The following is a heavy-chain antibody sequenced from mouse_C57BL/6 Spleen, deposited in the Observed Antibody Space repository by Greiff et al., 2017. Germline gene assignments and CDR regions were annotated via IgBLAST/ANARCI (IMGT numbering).Heavy chain of an antibody. V-gene: IGHV10-1*01. CDR1: GFSFNTYA. CDR2: IRSKSNNYAS. Sequence: EVMLVESGGGLVQPKGSLKLSCAASGFSFNTYAMNWVRQAPGQGLEWVARIRSKSNNYASSYAVSVKDRFTISRDDSEGMLYLQMNNLKTKDTAMYYCVRQWYGSSLLDYWGQGTTLTVSS. D-gene: IGHD1-1*01. J-gene: IGHJ2*01. CDR3: VRQWYGSSLLDY.